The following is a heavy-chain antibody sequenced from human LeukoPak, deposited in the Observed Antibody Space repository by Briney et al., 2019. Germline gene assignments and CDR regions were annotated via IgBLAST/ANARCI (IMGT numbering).Heavy chain of an antibody. J-gene: IGHJ4*02. CDR2: IYYSGST. Sequence: PSETLSLTCTVSGGSISSSSYYWGWIRQPPGKGLEWIGSIYYSGSTYYNPSLKSRVTISVDTSKNQFSLKLSSVTAADTAVYYCARGGMATLIHWGQGTLVTVSS. D-gene: IGHD5-24*01. V-gene: IGHV4-39*07. CDR1: GGSISSSSYY. CDR3: ARGGMATLIH.